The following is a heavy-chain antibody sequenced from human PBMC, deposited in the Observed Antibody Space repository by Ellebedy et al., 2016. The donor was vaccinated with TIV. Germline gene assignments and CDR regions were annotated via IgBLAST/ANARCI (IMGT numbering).Heavy chain of an antibody. Sequence: ASVKVSCKATYTFIGNHVHWVRQAPGQGLEWMGGIIPIFGTANYAQKFQGRVTITADKSTSTAYMELSSLRSEDTAVYYCARSRGLRIQLWTAFQHDAFDIWGQGTMVTVSS. D-gene: IGHD5-18*01. V-gene: IGHV1-69*06. CDR1: YTFIGNH. J-gene: IGHJ3*02. CDR3: ARSRGLRIQLWTAFQHDAFDI. CDR2: IIPIFGTA.